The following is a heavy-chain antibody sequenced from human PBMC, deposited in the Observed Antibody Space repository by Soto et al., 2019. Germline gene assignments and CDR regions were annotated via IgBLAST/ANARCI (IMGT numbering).Heavy chain of an antibody. D-gene: IGHD4-4*01. CDR2: ITTYNGNT. CDR3: ARYTYSNYERDY. CDR1: GYTFTNYD. Sequence: VASVKVSCKASGYTFTNYDISWVRQAPGQGLEWMGWITTYNGNTNYAQKLQGRVTMTTDTSTSTAYMELRSLRSDDTAVYYCARYTYSNYERDYWGQGTLVTVSS. V-gene: IGHV1-18*04. J-gene: IGHJ4*02.